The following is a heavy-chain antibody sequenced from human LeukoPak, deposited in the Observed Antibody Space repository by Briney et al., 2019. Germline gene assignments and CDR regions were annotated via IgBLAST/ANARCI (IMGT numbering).Heavy chain of an antibody. CDR3: AKPMAVAGRGWYGLDV. Sequence: RSLRLSCAASGFIFNTFAMNWVRQAPGKGLEWVAFISYDGSEKYYTDSVKGRFTVSRDNSKNTVFLQLNNLRAEDTAVLYCAKPMAVAGRGWYGLDVWGQGTTVTVSS. J-gene: IGHJ6*02. CDR1: GFIFNTFA. V-gene: IGHV3-30*18. CDR2: ISYDGSEK. D-gene: IGHD6-19*01.